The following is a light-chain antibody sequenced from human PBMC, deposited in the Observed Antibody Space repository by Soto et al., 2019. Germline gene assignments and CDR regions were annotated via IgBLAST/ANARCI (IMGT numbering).Light chain of an antibody. V-gene: IGLV4-69*01. J-gene: IGLJ3*02. Sequence: QSVLTQSPSASASLGASVKLTCTLSSGHSSYAIAWHQQQPEKGPRYLMKLNSDGSHSKGDGIPDRFSGSSSGAERYLTIPSLQSEDEADYYCQTWGTGIWVFGGGTKLTVL. CDR2: LNSDGSH. CDR1: SGHSSYA. CDR3: QTWGTGIWV.